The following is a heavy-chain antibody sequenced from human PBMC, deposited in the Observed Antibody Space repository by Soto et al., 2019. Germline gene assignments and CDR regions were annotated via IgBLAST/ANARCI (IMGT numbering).Heavy chain of an antibody. CDR3: ARDPRPRKRPYYYYGIDV. J-gene: IGHJ6*02. CDR2: IIPIFGTA. CDR1: GGTFSSYA. Sequence: SVKVSCKASGGTFSSYAISWVRQAPGQGLEWMGGIIPIFGTANYAQKFQGRVTITADESTSTAYMELSSLRSEDTAVYYCARDPRPRKRPYYYYGIDVWGQGTTVTVSS. V-gene: IGHV1-69*13.